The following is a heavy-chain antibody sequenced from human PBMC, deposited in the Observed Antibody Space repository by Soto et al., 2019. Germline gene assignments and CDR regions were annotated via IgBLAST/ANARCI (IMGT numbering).Heavy chain of an antibody. Sequence: GGSLRLSCAASGFTFSSYAMHWVRQAPGKGLEYVSAISSNGGSTYYANSVKGRFTISRDNSKNTLYLQMGSLRAEDMAVYYCARVKGGWYGGGFDYWGQGTLVTVSS. CDR1: GFTFSSYA. J-gene: IGHJ4*02. CDR3: ARVKGGWYGGGFDY. V-gene: IGHV3-64*01. D-gene: IGHD6-19*01. CDR2: ISSNGGST.